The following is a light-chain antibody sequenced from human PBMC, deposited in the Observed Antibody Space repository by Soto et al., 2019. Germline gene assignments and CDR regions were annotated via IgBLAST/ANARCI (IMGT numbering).Light chain of an antibody. J-gene: IGKJ4*01. CDR1: QSLSSSY. CDR3: QHFGRSLN. Sequence: EIVLTQSPGTLSFSPVERATLSCRASQSLSSSYLAWYQQKPGQAPRLLIYGASSRATAIPDRFSGSGSGTAFTLTINRLETEDFAVYYCQHFGRSLNFGGGTKVDI. V-gene: IGKV3-20*01. CDR2: GAS.